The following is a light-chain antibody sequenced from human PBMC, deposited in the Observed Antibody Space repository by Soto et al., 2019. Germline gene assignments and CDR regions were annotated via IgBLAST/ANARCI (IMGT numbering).Light chain of an antibody. CDR3: MHCLQQQIT. Sequence: DIVMTPSPLSLPVTPGEAASISCRSSQSLLYSHGNNSLAWDLQEPGQSPQILIYLGSNRASGVPDSFSGSASGTDCTLRISLLEAEEAGVHYCMHCLQQQITFCQGT. CDR1: QSLLYSHGNNS. J-gene: IGKJ5*01. CDR2: LGS. V-gene: IGKV2-28*01.